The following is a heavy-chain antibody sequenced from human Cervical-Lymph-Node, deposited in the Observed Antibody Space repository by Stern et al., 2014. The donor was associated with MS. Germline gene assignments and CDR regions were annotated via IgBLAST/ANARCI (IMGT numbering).Heavy chain of an antibody. D-gene: IGHD2-21*02. V-gene: IGHV1-24*01. J-gene: IGHJ6*02. CDR2: FDREHGKT. CDR3: ATHRGRVTYYYGMDV. CDR1: GYTLSALS. Sequence: DQLVESWAEVKKPGSSVKVSCKGSGYTLSALSMPWVRPAPGKGLEWMGGFDREHGKTRYAQKFQGRVTMAEDRSTDTAYMELSSLRSEDTAVYYCATHRGRVTYYYGMDVWGQGTTVTVSS.